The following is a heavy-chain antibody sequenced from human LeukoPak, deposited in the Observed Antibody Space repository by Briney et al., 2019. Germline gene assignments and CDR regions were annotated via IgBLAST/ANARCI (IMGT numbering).Heavy chain of an antibody. CDR2: VYYNGPT. Sequence: PSETLSLTCTVSGGSIISRSYYWGWVRQSPGKGLEWMGSVYYNGPTYYNPSPMSRITISRDTSRNQFSLRLTSVTAADTAIYYCTRVGEKETGGRLFDYWGQGTLVTVSS. CDR3: TRVGEKETGGRLFDY. J-gene: IGHJ4*02. D-gene: IGHD3-16*01. CDR1: GGSIISRSYY. V-gene: IGHV4-39*07.